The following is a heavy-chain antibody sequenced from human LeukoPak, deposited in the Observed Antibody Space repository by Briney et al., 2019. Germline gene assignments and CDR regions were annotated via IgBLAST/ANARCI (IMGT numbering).Heavy chain of an antibody. Sequence: GAAVKVSCKASGYTFIDYNVHWVRQAPGQGLEWMGWVNPNSGGTHYAQKFQGRVTMTRDTSISTAYMELSRLRSDDTAVYYCARGSVRPIFGVAIDGSWFDPWGQGTLVTVSS. J-gene: IGHJ5*02. D-gene: IGHD3-3*01. V-gene: IGHV1-2*02. CDR1: GYTFIDYN. CDR2: VNPNSGGT. CDR3: ARGSVRPIFGVAIDGSWFDP.